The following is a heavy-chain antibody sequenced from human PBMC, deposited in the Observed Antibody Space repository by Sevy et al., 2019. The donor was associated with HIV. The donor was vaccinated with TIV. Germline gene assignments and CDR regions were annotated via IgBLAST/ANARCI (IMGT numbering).Heavy chain of an antibody. J-gene: IGHJ4*02. Sequence: GGSLRLSCAASGFTFSKYGMCWVRQAPGKGLEWVSFISSSAISTYYADSVKGRFTISRDNSKNTLFLQMNRLRAEDTAVYYCARGDYYGSLYYFDYWGPGTLVTVSS. V-gene: IGHV3-23*01. CDR2: ISSSAIST. CDR3: ARGDYYGSLYYFDY. CDR1: GFTFSKYG. D-gene: IGHD3-10*01.